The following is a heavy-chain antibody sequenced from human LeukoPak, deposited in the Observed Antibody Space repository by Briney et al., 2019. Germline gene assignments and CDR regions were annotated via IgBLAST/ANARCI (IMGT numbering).Heavy chain of an antibody. J-gene: IGHJ6*02. CDR2: ISDSGGST. D-gene: IGHD2-15*01. Sequence: GGSLRLSCSASGFPFSSYAMHWVRQAPGKGLEYVSAISDSGGSTYYADSVKGRFTISRNNSKNTLYLQMNSLRAEDTAGYFCVRGYSFGPYGMDVWGQGTTVTVSS. V-gene: IGHV3-64D*09. CDR3: VRGYSFGPYGMDV. CDR1: GFPFSSYA.